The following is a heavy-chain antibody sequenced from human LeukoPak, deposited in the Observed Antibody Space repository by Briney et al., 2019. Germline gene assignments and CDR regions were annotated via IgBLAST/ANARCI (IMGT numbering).Heavy chain of an antibody. D-gene: IGHD2-15*01. CDR2: ISDSGGST. Sequence: GGSLRLSCSASGFPFSSYAMHWVRQAPGKGLEYVSAISDSGGSTYYADSVKGRSTISRDNSKDTLYLQMSSLRAEDTAVYFCVRGYSFGPYGMDVWGQGTTVTVSS. V-gene: IGHV3-64D*09. CDR3: VRGYSFGPYGMDV. CDR1: GFPFSSYA. J-gene: IGHJ6*02.